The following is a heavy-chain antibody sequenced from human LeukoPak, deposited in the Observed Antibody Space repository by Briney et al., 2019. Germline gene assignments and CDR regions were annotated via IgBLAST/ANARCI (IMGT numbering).Heavy chain of an antibody. Sequence: ASVKVSCKASGHTFTSYAMHWVRQAPGQRLEWMGWINAGNGNTKYSQKFQGRVTITRDTSADTAYMELSSLRSEDTAVYYCARLKCCTNGVCYAGFDYWGQGTLVTVSS. CDR1: GHTFTSYA. D-gene: IGHD2-8*01. V-gene: IGHV1-3*01. CDR3: ARLKCCTNGVCYAGFDY. J-gene: IGHJ4*02. CDR2: INAGNGNT.